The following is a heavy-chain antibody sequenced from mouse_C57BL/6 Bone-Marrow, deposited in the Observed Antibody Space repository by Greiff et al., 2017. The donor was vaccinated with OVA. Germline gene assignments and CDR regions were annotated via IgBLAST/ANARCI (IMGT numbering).Heavy chain of an antibody. Sequence: EVKLLESEGGLVQPGSSMKLSCTASGFTFSDYYMAWVRQVPEKGLEWVANINYDGSSTYYLDSLKSRFIISRDNAKNILYLQMSSLKSEDTATYYCARDSRGQGGFAYWGQGTLVTVSA. D-gene: IGHD3-3*01. CDR1: GFTFSDYY. CDR2: INYDGSST. J-gene: IGHJ3*01. V-gene: IGHV5-16*01. CDR3: ARDSRGQGGFAY.